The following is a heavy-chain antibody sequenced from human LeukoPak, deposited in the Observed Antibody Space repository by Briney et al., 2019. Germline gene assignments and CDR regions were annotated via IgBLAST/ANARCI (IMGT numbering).Heavy chain of an antibody. V-gene: IGHV4-59*08. CDR3: ARHYGP. CDR2: VSYSGGT. CDR1: GGSISTYY. Sequence: SETLSLTCTVSGGSISTYYWTWIRQPPGKGLEWIGYVSYSGGTNYNPSLKSRVTISVDTSKNQFSLKLNSVTAADTAVYYCARHYGPWGQGTLVTVSS. J-gene: IGHJ5*02. D-gene: IGHD3-10*01.